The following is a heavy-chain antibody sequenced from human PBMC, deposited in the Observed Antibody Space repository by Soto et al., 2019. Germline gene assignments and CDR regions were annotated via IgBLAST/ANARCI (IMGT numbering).Heavy chain of an antibody. Sequence: PSETLSLTCTVSGGSISSGGYYWSWIRQHPGKGLEWIGYIYYSGSTYYNPSLKSRVTISVDTSKNQFSLKLSSVTAADTAVYYCARDHDSSGYYLGYWGQGTLVTVSS. D-gene: IGHD3-22*01. V-gene: IGHV4-31*03. CDR1: GGSISSGGYY. CDR2: IYYSGST. CDR3: ARDHDSSGYYLGY. J-gene: IGHJ4*02.